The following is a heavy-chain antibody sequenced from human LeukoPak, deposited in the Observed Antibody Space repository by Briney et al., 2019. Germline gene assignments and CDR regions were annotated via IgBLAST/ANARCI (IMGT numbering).Heavy chain of an antibody. CDR3: AKGSSGWYGPLDY. V-gene: IGHV3-30*18. D-gene: IGHD6-19*01. Sequence: PGGSLRLSCAASRFTFSSYAMSWVRQAPGKGLEWVAVISYDGSNKYYADSVKGRFTISRDNSKNTLYLQMNSLRAEDTAVYYCAKGSSGWYGPLDYWGQGTLVTVSS. CDR2: ISYDGSNK. CDR1: RFTFSSYA. J-gene: IGHJ4*02.